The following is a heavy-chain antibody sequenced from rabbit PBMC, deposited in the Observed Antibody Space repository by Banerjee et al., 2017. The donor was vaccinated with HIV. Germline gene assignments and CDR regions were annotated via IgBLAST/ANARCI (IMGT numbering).Heavy chain of an antibody. Sequence: QSLEESGGDLVKPGASLTLTCTASGFSFSSGYWMCWVRQAPGKGLEWIACIYTTISTTWYASWAKGRFTISKTSSTVDLKMTSLTDADTATYFCARSLPSIGHAFALWGPGTLVTVS. V-gene: IGHV1S40*01. CDR2: IYTTISTT. J-gene: IGHJ4*01. CDR1: GFSFSSGYW. CDR3: ARSLPSIGHAFAL. D-gene: IGHD6-1*01.